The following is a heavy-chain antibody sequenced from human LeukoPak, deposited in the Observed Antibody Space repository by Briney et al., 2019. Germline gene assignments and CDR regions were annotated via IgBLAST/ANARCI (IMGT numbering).Heavy chain of an antibody. J-gene: IGHJ4*02. D-gene: IGHD6-19*01. Sequence: ASVKVSCKASGYTFTSYGISWVRQAPGQGLEWMGWISAYNGNTNYAQKLQGRVTMTRNTSISTAYMELSSLRSEDTAVYYCARGLQQWLFYWGQGTLVTVSS. CDR2: ISAYNGNT. CDR3: ARGLQQWLFY. V-gene: IGHV1-18*01. CDR1: GYTFTSYG.